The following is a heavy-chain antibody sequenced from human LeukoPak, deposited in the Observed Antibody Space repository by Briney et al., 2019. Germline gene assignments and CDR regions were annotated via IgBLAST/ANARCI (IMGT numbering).Heavy chain of an antibody. CDR3: ARQGDGYNYWYFDL. Sequence: PSETPALTCTVCGGSISSYYWSWIRQPPGKGLEWIGYIYYSGSTNYNPSLKSRVTISVDTSKNQFSLKLSSVTSADTAVYYCARQGDGYNYWYFDLCGRGTLVTVSS. CDR2: IYYSGST. V-gene: IGHV4-59*08. CDR1: GGSISSYY. J-gene: IGHJ2*01. D-gene: IGHD5-24*01.